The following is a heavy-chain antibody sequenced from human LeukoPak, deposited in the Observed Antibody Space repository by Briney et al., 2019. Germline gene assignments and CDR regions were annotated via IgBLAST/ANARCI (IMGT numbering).Heavy chain of an antibody. V-gene: IGHV3-23*01. Sequence: GGSLRLSCAASGFTFTSSAMSWVRQPPGKGLEWVSAIRGSGSNTYYADSVKGRFTISRDTSKNTLYLQVNSLRAEDTALYYCAKAIVGGSGLGYWGQGTLVTVSS. CDR1: GFTFTSSA. D-gene: IGHD1-26*01. CDR3: AKAIVGGSGLGY. CDR2: IRGSGSNT. J-gene: IGHJ4*02.